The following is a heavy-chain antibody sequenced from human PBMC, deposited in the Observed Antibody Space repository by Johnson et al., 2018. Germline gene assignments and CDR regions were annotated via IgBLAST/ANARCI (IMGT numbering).Heavy chain of an antibody. CDR1: GFTFCSYA. J-gene: IGHJ6*02. Sequence: QVQLVQSGGGVVQPGRSXRLSCAASGFTFCSYAMHWVRQAPGKGLEWVAVISNDGSNKYYAESVKGRFTISRDNSKNTLYLQMNRLRAEDTAVYYGTVRNYPPSPVGMDVWGQGTTVTVSS. CDR2: ISNDGSNK. D-gene: IGHD4-11*01. V-gene: IGHV3-30-3*01. CDR3: TVRNYPPSPVGMDV.